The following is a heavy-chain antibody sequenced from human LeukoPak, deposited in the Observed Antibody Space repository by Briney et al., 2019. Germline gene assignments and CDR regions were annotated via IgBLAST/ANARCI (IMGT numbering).Heavy chain of an antibody. CDR1: GDSISSYY. Sequence: SETLSLTCTVSGDSISSYYWGWIRQPPGKGLEWIGCISYTGSTDYNPSLKSRVTISVDTSKNQFSLRLSSVTAADTAVYYCARAVEYYYYYMDVWGKGTTVTISS. V-gene: IGHV4-59*01. CDR3: ARAVEYYYYYMDV. J-gene: IGHJ6*03. CDR2: ISYTGST. D-gene: IGHD3-3*01.